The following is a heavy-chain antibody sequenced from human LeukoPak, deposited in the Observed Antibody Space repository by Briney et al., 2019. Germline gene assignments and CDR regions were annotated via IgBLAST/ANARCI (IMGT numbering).Heavy chain of an antibody. CDR3: ARAVAGDYFDY. CDR2: IYPGDSDT. J-gene: IGHJ4*02. V-gene: IGHV5-51*01. Sequence: GESLQISCKGSGYSFTSYWIGWVRQLPGKGLEWMGIIYPGDSDTRYSPSFQGQVTISADKSISTAYLQWSSLKASDTATYYCARAVAGDYFDYWGQGTLVTVSS. D-gene: IGHD6-19*01. CDR1: GYSFTSYW.